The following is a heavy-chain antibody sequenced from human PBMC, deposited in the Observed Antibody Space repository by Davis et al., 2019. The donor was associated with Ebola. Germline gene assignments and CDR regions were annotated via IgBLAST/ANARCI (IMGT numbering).Heavy chain of an antibody. CDR1: GFTFSSNW. D-gene: IGHD3-22*01. V-gene: IGHV3-74*01. CDR3: ARDIPPDFSFSSGYYYGSAY. J-gene: IGHJ4*02. CDR2: INPDGSST. Sequence: PGGSLRLSCAASGFTFSSNWMHWVRQVPGKGLLWVSRINPDGSSTSYADSVKGRFTISRDNAKNTLYLQMNSLRVEDTAMYYCARDIPPDFSFSSGYYYGSAYWGQGTLVSVSS.